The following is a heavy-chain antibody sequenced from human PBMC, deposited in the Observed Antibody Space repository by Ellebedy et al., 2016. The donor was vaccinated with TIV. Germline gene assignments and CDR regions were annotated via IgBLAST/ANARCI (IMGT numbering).Heavy chain of an antibody. V-gene: IGHV4-61*02. CDR2: IYRSGST. Sequence: SETLSLXXTVSGGSISSGSYYWSWIRQPAGKGLEWIGRIYRSGSTNSNPSLKSRVTMSVDTSKNQFSLKLSSLTAADTAVYFCARAVLSSGDYDYYSYYYMDVWGKGTTVTVSS. CDR1: GGSISSGSYY. D-gene: IGHD3-22*01. CDR3: ARAVLSSGDYDYYSYYYMDV. J-gene: IGHJ6*03.